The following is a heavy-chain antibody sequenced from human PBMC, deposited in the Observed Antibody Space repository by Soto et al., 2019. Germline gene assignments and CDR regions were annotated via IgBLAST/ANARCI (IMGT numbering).Heavy chain of an antibody. CDR2: IYYSGST. J-gene: IGHJ5*02. CDR1: GGSISSSSYY. CDR3: ARQSGSYSNWFDP. Sequence: SETLSLTCAVSGGSISSSSYYWGWIRQPPGKGLERIGSIYYSGSTYYNPSLKSRVTISVDTSKNQFSLKLSSVTAADTAVYYCARQSGSYSNWFDPWGQGTLVTVSS. D-gene: IGHD1-26*01. V-gene: IGHV4-39*01.